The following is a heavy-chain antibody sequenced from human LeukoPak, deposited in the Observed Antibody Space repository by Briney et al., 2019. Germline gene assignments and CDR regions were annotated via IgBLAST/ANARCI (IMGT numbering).Heavy chain of an antibody. J-gene: IGHJ4*02. CDR1: GGSFSGCY. V-gene: IGHV4-34*01. CDR3: ARDQAHCINGGCPRAPGMYYFDY. D-gene: IGHD2-8*01. Sequence: SETLSLTCAVYGGSFSGCYWSWIRQPPGKGLEWIGEINHSGSTNYNPSLKSRVTISVDTSKNQFSLKLSSVTAADTAVYYCARDQAHCINGGCPRAPGMYYFDYWGQGTLVTVSS. CDR2: INHSGST.